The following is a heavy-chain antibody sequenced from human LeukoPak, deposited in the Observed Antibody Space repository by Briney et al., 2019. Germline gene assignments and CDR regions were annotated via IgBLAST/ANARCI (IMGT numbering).Heavy chain of an antibody. V-gene: IGHV3-23*01. D-gene: IGHD2-15*01. Sequence: AGGSLRLSCAASGFTFSSYAMSWVPQAPGKGLEWVSAISGSGGSTYYADSVKGRFTISRDNSKNTLYLQMNSLRAEDTAVYYCAAGVVAATYFDYWGQGTLVTVSS. J-gene: IGHJ4*02. CDR2: ISGSGGST. CDR1: GFTFSSYA. CDR3: AAGVVAATYFDY.